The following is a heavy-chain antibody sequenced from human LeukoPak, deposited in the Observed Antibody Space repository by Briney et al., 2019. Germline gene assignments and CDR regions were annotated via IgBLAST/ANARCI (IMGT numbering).Heavy chain of an antibody. CDR2: INTNTGNP. D-gene: IGHD6-13*01. CDR3: ARVLGCSNSHPLRY. V-gene: IGHV7-4-1*02. Sequence: ASVKVSCKASGYTFTSFTMNWVRQAPGQGLEWMGLINTNTGNPTYAQGFTGRFVFSLDTSVSTAYLQISSLKAEDTAVYYCARVLGCSNSHPLRYWGQGTLVTVSS. J-gene: IGHJ4*02. CDR1: GYTFTSFT.